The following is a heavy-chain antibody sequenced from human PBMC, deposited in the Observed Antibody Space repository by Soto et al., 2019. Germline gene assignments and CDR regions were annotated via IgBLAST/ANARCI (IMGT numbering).Heavy chain of an antibody. D-gene: IGHD3-10*01. CDR3: AALWFGELAFNY. J-gene: IGHJ4*02. CDR1: GYSIRGGYY. CDR2: VYHNGIM. V-gene: IGHV4-38-2*02. Sequence: SETLSLTCSVSGYSIRGGYYWGWVRQAPGKGLEWLGSVYHNGIMFHNPSFQSRVTISVDTSKNQFSLNLRSVTAADTAVYYCAALWFGELAFNYWGQGILVTVS.